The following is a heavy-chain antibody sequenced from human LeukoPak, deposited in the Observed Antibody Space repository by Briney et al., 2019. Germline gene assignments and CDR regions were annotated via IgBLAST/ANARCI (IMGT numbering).Heavy chain of an antibody. Sequence: QPGGSLRLSCAASGFTFSSYAMHWVRQAPGKGLEWVTFISYDGSTEYYADSVKGRFTISRDNSKNTVYLQMNSLRAEDTDVFYCARDWGAYWGQGTLVTVS. CDR2: ISYDGSTE. CDR1: GFTFSSYA. V-gene: IGHV3-30*01. D-gene: IGHD3-16*01. CDR3: ARDWGAY. J-gene: IGHJ4*02.